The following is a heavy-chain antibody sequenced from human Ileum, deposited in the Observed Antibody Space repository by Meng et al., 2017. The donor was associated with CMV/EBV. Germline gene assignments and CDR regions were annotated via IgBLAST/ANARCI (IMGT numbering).Heavy chain of an antibody. CDR2: GYYSGST. CDR3: ATNSEDY. D-gene: IGHD4-23*01. CDR1: GGSISSTPHY. Sequence: QEPVPGLVRPPATLSLSCTVSGGSISSTPHYWGWILTSPGKGLEWIGTGYYSGSTYYNPSFKSRVTISMDRSQNQFFLKLTSVTAADTGLYYCATNSEDYWGQGTLVTVSS. J-gene: IGHJ4*02. V-gene: IGHV4-39*07.